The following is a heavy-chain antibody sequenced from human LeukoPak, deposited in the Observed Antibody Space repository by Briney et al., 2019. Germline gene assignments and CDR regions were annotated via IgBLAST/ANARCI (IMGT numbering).Heavy chain of an antibody. D-gene: IGHD2-2*01. V-gene: IGHV4-59*08. CDR1: GGSISSYY. CDR3: ARSPWGCSSTSCYPSAFDI. CDR2: IYYSGST. J-gene: IGHJ3*02. Sequence: SETLSLTCTVSGGSISSYYWSWIRQPPGKGLEWIGYIYYSGSTNYNPSLKSRVTISVDTSKNQFSLKLSSVTAADTAVYYCARSPWGCSSTSCYPSAFDIWGQGTMVTVSS.